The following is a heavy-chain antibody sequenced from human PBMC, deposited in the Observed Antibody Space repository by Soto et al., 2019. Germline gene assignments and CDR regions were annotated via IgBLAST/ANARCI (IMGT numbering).Heavy chain of an antibody. D-gene: IGHD4-4*01. Sequence: PSETLSLTCTVSGGSISSSSYYWGWIRQPPGKGLEWIGSIYYSGSTYYNPSLKSRVTISVDTSKNQFSLKLSSVTAADTAVYYCARLGGTVTFDYWGQGTLVTVSS. CDR2: IYYSGST. CDR1: GGSISSSSYY. J-gene: IGHJ4*02. CDR3: ARLGGTVTFDY. V-gene: IGHV4-39*01.